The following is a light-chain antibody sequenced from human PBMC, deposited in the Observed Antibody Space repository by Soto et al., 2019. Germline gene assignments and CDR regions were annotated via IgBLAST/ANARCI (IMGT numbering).Light chain of an antibody. V-gene: IGLV2-14*01. CDR3: ASLRSGTILV. J-gene: IGLJ1*01. CDR2: QVN. Sequence: QSALTQPASVSGSPGQSVTISCTGPRSDIGDSNFISWYQHSPGKAPRLLIYQVNNRPSGVSGRFSGSEAGNTASLTISGLLDDDEADYFCASLRSGTILVFGSRINVTVL. CDR1: RSDIGDSNF.